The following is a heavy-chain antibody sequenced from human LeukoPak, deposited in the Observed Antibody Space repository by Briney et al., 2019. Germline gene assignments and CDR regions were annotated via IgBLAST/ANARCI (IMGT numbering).Heavy chain of an antibody. D-gene: IGHD4-23*01. CDR2: IYYSGST. J-gene: IGHJ4*02. Sequence: SETLSLTCTVSGGSISSSGYYWGWIRQPPGKGLEWIGTIYYSGSTKYNPSLKSRVTISVDTSKNQFSLKLSSVTAADTAVYYCATSPQYGGYLGQGTLVTVSS. V-gene: IGHV4-39*01. CDR1: GGSISSSGYY. CDR3: ATSPQYGGY.